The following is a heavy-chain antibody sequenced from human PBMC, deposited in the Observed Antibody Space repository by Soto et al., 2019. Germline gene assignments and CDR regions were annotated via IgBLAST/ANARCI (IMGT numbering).Heavy chain of an antibody. J-gene: IGHJ4*02. CDR2: IKQDGSEK. CDR1: GFTFSSYW. Sequence: EVQLVESGGGLVQPGGSLRLSCAASGFTFSSYWMSWVRQAPGKGLEWVANIKQDGSEKYYVDSVKGRFTISRDNAKNSLYLQMNSLRAEDTAEYYCASDGYYDFWSGYYRGFDYWGQGTLVTVSS. CDR3: ASDGYYDFWSGYYRGFDY. D-gene: IGHD3-3*01. V-gene: IGHV3-7*01.